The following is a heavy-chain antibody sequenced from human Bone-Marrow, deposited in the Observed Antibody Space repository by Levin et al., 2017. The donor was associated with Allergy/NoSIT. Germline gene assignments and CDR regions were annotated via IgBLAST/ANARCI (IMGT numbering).Heavy chain of an antibody. V-gene: IGHV1-8*01. CDR1: GYTFANYD. CDR3: ARGIRNQLSSDS. CDR2: MNPNSRNT. Sequence: ASVKVSCKASGYTFANYDVNWVRQATGQGLEYMGWMNPNSRNTNYTPKFRGRVAMTTDPSINTAYLELSSLTSEDTAVYYDARGIRNQLSSDSWGQGTLVTVSS. D-gene: IGHD1-14*01. J-gene: IGHJ4*02.